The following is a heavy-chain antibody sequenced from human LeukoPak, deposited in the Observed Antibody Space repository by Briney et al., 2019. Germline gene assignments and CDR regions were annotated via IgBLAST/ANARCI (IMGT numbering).Heavy chain of an antibody. CDR2: IYYSGST. J-gene: IGHJ3*02. V-gene: IGHV4-30-4*08. Sequence: KPSETLSLTCTVSGGSISSSSYYWGWIRQPPGKGLEWIGYIYYSGSTYYNPSLKSRVTISVDTSKNQFSLKLSSVTAADTAVYYCARAGFPGVLDIWGQGTMVTVSS. D-gene: IGHD1-14*01. CDR3: ARAGFPGVLDI. CDR1: GGSISSSSYY.